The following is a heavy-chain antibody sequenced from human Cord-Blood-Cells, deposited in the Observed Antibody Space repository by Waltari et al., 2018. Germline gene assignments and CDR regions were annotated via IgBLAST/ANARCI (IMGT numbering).Heavy chain of an antibody. CDR3: ARERGCGGDCYYYFDY. D-gene: IGHD2-21*02. CDR1: SYG. J-gene: IGHJ4*02. Sequence: SYGMHWVRQAPGKGLEWVAVIWYDGSNKYYADSVKGRFTISRDNSKNTLYLQMNSLRAEDTAVYYCARERGCGGDCYYYFDYWGQGTLVTVSS. CDR2: IWYDGSNK. V-gene: IGHV3-33*01.